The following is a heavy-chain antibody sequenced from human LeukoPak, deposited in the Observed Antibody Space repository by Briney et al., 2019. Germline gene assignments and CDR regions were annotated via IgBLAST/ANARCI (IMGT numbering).Heavy chain of an antibody. D-gene: IGHD6-13*01. CDR1: GFSLSTSGVG. J-gene: IGHJ1*01. V-gene: IGHV2-5*02. Sequence: SGPTLVKPTQTLTLTCTFSGFSLSTSGVGVGWIRQPPGKALEWLALIYWDDDKRYSPSLKSRLTITKDTSKNQVVLTMTNMDPVDTATYYCAHRPGIVAAGTVYFQHWGQGTLVTVSS. CDR3: AHRPGIVAAGTVYFQH. CDR2: IYWDDDK.